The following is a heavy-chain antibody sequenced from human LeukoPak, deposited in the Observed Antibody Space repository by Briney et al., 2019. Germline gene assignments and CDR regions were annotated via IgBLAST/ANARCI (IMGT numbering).Heavy chain of an antibody. D-gene: IGHD3-22*01. V-gene: IGHV1-18*01. CDR3: AREGYYDTHYYFDY. Sequence: ASVKVSCKASGYTFTSYGISWVRQAPEQGLEWMGWISAYNGNTNYAQKLQGRVTMNTDTSTSTAYMELRSLRSDDTAVYYCAREGYYDTHYYFDYWGQGTLVTVSS. CDR2: ISAYNGNT. CDR1: GYTFTSYG. J-gene: IGHJ4*02.